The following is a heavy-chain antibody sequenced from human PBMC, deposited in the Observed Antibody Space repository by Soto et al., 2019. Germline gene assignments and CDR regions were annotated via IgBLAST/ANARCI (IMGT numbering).Heavy chain of an antibody. CDR2: IYYSGIT. Sequence: QVQLQESGPGLVKPSETLSLTCTVSGGSISSYYGSWILQPPGKGLEWIGYIYYSGITDYNPSLKSRVTISVDTSKSQFSLKLTSVTAADTAVYYCARGGGVYYFDYWGHATLVTVSS. D-gene: IGHD2-8*02. CDR3: ARGGGVYYFDY. V-gene: IGHV4-59*01. CDR1: GGSISSYY. J-gene: IGHJ4*01.